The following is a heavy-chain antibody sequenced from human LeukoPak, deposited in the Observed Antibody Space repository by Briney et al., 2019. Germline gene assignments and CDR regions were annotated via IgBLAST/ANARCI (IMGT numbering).Heavy chain of an antibody. J-gene: IGHJ6*03. CDR3: ARGRRFYYYYYMDV. Sequence: SETLSLTCAVYGGSFSGYYWSWIRQPPGKGLEWIGEINHSGSTNYNPSLKSRVTISVDTSKNQFSLKPSSVTAADTAVYYCARGRRFYYYYYMDVWGKGTTVTVSS. D-gene: IGHD1-1*01. CDR1: GGSFSGYY. V-gene: IGHV4-34*01. CDR2: INHSGST.